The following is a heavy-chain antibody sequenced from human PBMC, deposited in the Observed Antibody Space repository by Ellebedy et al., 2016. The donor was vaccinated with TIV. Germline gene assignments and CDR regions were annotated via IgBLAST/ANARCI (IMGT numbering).Heavy chain of an antibody. V-gene: IGHV4-4*07. CDR3: ARGYSTANYRSYYYYMDV. Sequence: SETLSLTXTVSGGSISSYYWSWIRQPAGKGLEWIGRIYTSGSTNYNPSLKSRVTMSVDTSKNQFSLKLSSVTAADTAVYYCARGYSTANYRSYYYYMDVWGKGTTVTVSS. D-gene: IGHD3-10*01. CDR2: IYTSGST. CDR1: GGSISSYY. J-gene: IGHJ6*03.